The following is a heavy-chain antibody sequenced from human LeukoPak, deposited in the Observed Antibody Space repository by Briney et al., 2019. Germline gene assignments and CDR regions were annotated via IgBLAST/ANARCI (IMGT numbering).Heavy chain of an antibody. CDR2: INTDGNST. D-gene: IGHD3-16*01. CDR3: ARVPLGEFKGFDP. J-gene: IGHJ5*02. V-gene: IGHV3-74*01. Sequence: PGGSLRLSCAASGFTFSSYWMHWVRQVPGKWLVWVSRINTDGNSTRYADSVKGRFTISRDNAKNTLYLQMNSLRAEDTAVYYCARVPLGEFKGFDPWGQGTLVTVSS. CDR1: GFTFSSYW.